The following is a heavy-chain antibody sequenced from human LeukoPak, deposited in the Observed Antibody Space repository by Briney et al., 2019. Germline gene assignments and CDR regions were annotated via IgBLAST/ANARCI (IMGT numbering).Heavy chain of an antibody. CDR1: GYSISSCYY. D-gene: IGHD6-13*01. J-gene: IGHJ6*03. CDR2: IYHSGST. V-gene: IGHV4-38-2*02. Sequence: PSETLSLTCTVSGYSISSCYYWGWIRQPPGKGLEWIGSIYHSGSTYYNPSLKSRVTITVDTSKNQFSLKLSSVTAADTAVYYCARDGVHNRSWSYYYYYMDVWGKGTTVTVSS. CDR3: ARDGVHNRSWSYYYYYMDV.